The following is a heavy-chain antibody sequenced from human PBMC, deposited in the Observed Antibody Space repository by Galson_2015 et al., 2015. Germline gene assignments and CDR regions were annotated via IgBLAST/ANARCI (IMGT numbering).Heavy chain of an antibody. CDR1: GYSISSGYY. Sequence: ETLSLACTVSGYSISSGYYWGWIRQPPGKGLEWIGSIYHSGSTYYNPSLKSLFPISVDTSKNHFFLKLTSVTATDTAVYYCARDTPRWPPGIAVAGVDYWGQGTLVTVSS. D-gene: IGHD6-19*01. CDR3: ARDTPRWPPGIAVAGVDY. J-gene: IGHJ4*02. V-gene: IGHV4-38-2*02. CDR2: IYHSGST.